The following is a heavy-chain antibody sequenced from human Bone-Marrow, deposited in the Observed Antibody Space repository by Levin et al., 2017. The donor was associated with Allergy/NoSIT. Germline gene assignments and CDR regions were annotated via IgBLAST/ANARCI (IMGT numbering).Heavy chain of an antibody. CDR1: GFTVGSNY. Sequence: GGSLRLSCAASGFTVGSNYMNWVRQAPGKGLEWVAVIFSGGGTYYADSVKGRFTISRDNFKHTVYLQVNSLRPDDTAVYLCASGGTYDILTDGYYYIDVWGKGTTVTVSS. J-gene: IGHJ6*03. CDR2: IFSGGGT. D-gene: IGHD3-9*01. V-gene: IGHV3-66*02. CDR3: ASGGTYDILTDGYYYIDV.